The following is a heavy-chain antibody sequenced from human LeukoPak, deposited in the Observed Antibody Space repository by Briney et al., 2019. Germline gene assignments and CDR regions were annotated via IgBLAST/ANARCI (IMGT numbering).Heavy chain of an antibody. CDR1: GGSISSSSYY. CDR3: ARSDYGDSKLDY. J-gene: IGHJ4*02. CDR2: IYYSGST. V-gene: IGHV4-39*07. D-gene: IGHD4-17*01. Sequence: SETLSLTCTVSGGSISSSSYYWGWIRQPPGKGLEWIGSIYYSGSTNYNPSLKSRVTISVDTSKNQFSLKLSSVTAADTAVYYCARSDYGDSKLDYWGQGTLVTVSS.